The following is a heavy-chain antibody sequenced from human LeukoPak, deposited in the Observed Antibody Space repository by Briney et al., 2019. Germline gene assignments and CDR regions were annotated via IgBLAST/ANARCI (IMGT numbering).Heavy chain of an antibody. D-gene: IGHD6-19*01. CDR2: IKPDGNEQ. Sequence: GGSLRLSCAASGFTFSGYWMSWVRQAPGKGLEWVANIKPDGNEQNYVDSVKGRFTISRDSAKNSLYLQVDSLRAEDTAVYYCARGSVAVAGTRALDYWGQGTLVTVSS. CDR3: ARGSVAVAGTRALDY. CDR1: GFTFSGYW. V-gene: IGHV3-7*05. J-gene: IGHJ4*02.